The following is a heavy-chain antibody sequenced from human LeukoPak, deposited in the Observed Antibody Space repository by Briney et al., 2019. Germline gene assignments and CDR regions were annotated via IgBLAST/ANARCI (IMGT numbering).Heavy chain of an antibody. CDR1: GYTFTSYY. V-gene: IGHV1-46*01. CDR3: ARDLGIDYYDSSGYIDY. J-gene: IGHJ4*02. CDR2: INPSGGST. D-gene: IGHD3-22*01. Sequence: ASVKVSCKASGYTFTSYYMHWVRQAPGQGLEWLGIINPSGGSTSYAQKFQGRVTMTRDTSTSTVYMELSSLRSEDTAVYYCARDLGIDYYDSSGYIDYWGQGTLVTVSS.